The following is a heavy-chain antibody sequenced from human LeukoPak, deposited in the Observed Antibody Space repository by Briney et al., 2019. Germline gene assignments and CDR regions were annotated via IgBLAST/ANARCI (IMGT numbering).Heavy chain of an antibody. CDR3: ARAASYCSGGSCYNID. J-gene: IGHJ4*02. CDR2: INHSGST. CDR1: GGSISSYY. D-gene: IGHD2-15*01. V-gene: IGHV4-34*01. Sequence: PSETLSLTCTVSGGSISSYYWSWIRQPPGKGLEWIGEINHSGSTNYNPSLKSRVTISVDTSKNQFSLKLSSVTAADTAVYYCARAASYCSGGSCYNIDWGQGTLVTVSS.